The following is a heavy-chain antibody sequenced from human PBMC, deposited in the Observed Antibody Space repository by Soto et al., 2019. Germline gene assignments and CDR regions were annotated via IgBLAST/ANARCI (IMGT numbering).Heavy chain of an antibody. CDR2: ISYDGSNK. V-gene: IGHV3-30-3*01. Sequence: QVQLVESGGGVVQPGRSLRLSCAASGFTFSSYAMHWVRQAPGKGLEWVAVISYDGSNKYYADSVKGRFTISRDNSKNXLYLQMNSRRAEGTAGCYCARDPRGKHQLGYGMDVWGQGTTVTVSS. D-gene: IGHD3-16*01. CDR1: GFTFSSYA. J-gene: IGHJ6*02. CDR3: ARDPRGKHQLGYGMDV.